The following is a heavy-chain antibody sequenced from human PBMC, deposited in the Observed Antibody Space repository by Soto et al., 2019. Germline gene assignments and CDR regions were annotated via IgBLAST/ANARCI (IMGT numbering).Heavy chain of an antibody. CDR1: GFTFSSYG. V-gene: IGHV3-30*18. CDR3: AKDRDTYYYGSGNY. Sequence: QVQLVESGGGVVQPGRSLRLSCAASGFTFSSYGMHWVRQAPGKGLEWVAVISYDGSNKYYADSVKGRFTISRDNSKNTLYLQMNSLRAEDTAVYYCAKDRDTYYYGSGNYWGQGTLVAVSS. CDR2: ISYDGSNK. J-gene: IGHJ4*02. D-gene: IGHD3-10*01.